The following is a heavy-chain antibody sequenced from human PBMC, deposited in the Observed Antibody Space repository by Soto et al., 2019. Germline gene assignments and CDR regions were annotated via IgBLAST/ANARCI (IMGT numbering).Heavy chain of an antibody. V-gene: IGHV4-30-2*01. Sequence: SETLSLTCAVSGGSISSGGYSWSWIRQPPGKGLEWIGYIYHNGSTYYNPSLKSRVTISVDRSKNQFSLKLSSVTAADTAVYYCARGQVVAAQHWGQGTLVTVSS. CDR1: GGSISSGGYS. CDR2: IYHNGST. D-gene: IGHD2-15*01. J-gene: IGHJ4*02. CDR3: ARGQVVAAQH.